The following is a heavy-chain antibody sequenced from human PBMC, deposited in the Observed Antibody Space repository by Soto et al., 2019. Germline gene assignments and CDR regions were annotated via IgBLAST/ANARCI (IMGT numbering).Heavy chain of an antibody. J-gene: IGHJ4*02. V-gene: IGHV4-59*01. D-gene: IGHD6-25*01. CDR1: GGSISSYY. Sequence: QVQLQESGPGLVKPSETLSLTCTVSGGSISSYYWSWIRQPPGKGLEWIGYIYYSGSTNYNPSLKSRVTISVDTSKNQFSLKLSSVIAADTAVYYCARGWQREFDYWGQGTLVTVSS. CDR3: ARGWQREFDY. CDR2: IYYSGST.